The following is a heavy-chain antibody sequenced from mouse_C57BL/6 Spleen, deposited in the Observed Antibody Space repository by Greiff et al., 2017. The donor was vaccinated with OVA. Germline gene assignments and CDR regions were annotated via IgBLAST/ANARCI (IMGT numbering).Heavy chain of an antibody. CDR3: TTGWVRRVLYYAMDY. J-gene: IGHJ4*01. Sequence: EVQLQQSGAELVRPGASVKLSCTASGFNIKDDYMHWVKQRPEQGLEWIGWIDPENGDTEYASKFQGKATITADTSSNTAYLQLSSLTSEDTAVYYCTTGWVRRVLYYAMDYWGQGTSVTVSS. CDR1: GFNIKDDY. D-gene: IGHD2-14*01. V-gene: IGHV14-4*01. CDR2: IDPENGDT.